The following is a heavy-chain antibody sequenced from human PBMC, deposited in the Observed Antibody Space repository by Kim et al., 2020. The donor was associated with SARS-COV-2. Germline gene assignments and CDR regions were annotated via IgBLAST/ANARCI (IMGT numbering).Heavy chain of an antibody. D-gene: IGHD4-17*01. CDR1: GGSISSGGYY. Sequence: SETLSLTCTVSGGSISSGGYYWSWIRQHPGKGLEWIGYIYYSGSTYYNPSLKSRVTISVDTSKNQFSLKLSSVAAADTAVYYCASAMTTATLGWDYWGQGTLVTVSS. CDR3: ASAMTTATLGWDY. J-gene: IGHJ4*02. CDR2: IYYSGST. V-gene: IGHV4-31*03.